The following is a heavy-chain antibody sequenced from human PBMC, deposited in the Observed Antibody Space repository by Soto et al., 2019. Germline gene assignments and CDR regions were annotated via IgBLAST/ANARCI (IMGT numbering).Heavy chain of an antibody. V-gene: IGHV1-69*01. CDR1: GGTFSSYS. D-gene: IGHD3-10*01. J-gene: IGHJ6*02. CDR2: IIPILNTA. Sequence: QVHLVQSGAEVKKPGSSVRVSCKTSGGTFSSYSFTGVRQAPGQGLKWMGEIIPILNTANFAQKFQSRVTITADEPTSTVYMDLSSLSPDDTAVYYCARVDYDSTYGFYYYGLDVWGQGTTVTVSS. CDR3: ARVDYDSTYGFYYYGLDV.